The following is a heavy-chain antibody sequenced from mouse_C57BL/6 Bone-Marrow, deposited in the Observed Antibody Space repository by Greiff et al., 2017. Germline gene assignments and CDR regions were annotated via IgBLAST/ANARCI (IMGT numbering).Heavy chain of an antibody. CDR2: IHPNNGDT. V-gene: IGHV1-7*01. CDR1: GYTFTSYW. CDR3: ARPEDGDY. J-gene: IGHJ2*01. Sequence: VQLQQSGAELAKPGASVKLSCKASGYTFTSYWMHWVKQRPGQGLEWIGYIHPNNGDTNYNQKFKGKATLTADKSSSTAYMQLRSLTYEDSAVYYCARPEDGDYWGQGTTLTVSS.